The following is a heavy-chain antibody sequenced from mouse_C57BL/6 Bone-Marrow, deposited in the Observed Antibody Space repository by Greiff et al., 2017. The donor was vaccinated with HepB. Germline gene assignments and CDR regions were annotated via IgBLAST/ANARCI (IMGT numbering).Heavy chain of an antibody. CDR3: TRLAYYYDSEGFAY. D-gene: IGHD1-1*01. Sequence: EVQLQESGGDLVKPGGSLKLSCAASGFTFSTYGMSWVRQTPDKRLEWVATVSTGGGYTYYPDSVKGRFTISRDNAKNTLYLQMSGLKSEDTAMFYCTRLAYYYDSEGFAYWGRGTLVTVSA. V-gene: IGHV5-6*01. CDR1: GFTFSTYG. CDR2: VSTGGGYT. J-gene: IGHJ3*01.